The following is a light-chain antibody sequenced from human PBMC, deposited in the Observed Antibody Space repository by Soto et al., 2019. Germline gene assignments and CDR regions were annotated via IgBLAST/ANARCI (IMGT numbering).Light chain of an antibody. J-gene: IGKJ2*01. CDR1: QSISTE. Sequence: EIVMTQSPATLSVSPGERATRSCRASQSISTELAWYQQKPAQPPRLLIYSASTRATGVPARFTGSGSGSEFTLTISGLQSEDFAVYYCQHGHNWPLTFGQGTRLEI. CDR2: SAS. V-gene: IGKV3-15*01. CDR3: QHGHNWPLT.